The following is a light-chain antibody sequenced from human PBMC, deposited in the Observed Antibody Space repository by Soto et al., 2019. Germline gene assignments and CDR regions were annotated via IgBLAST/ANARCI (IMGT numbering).Light chain of an antibody. Sequence: QSALTQPPSASGSPGQSVTISCTGTSSDVGGYNYVSWYQHHPGKAPKLMIYEVSKRPSGVPDRFSGSKSGNTASLTVSGLQAEDEADYYCSSYAGSNKYVVFGGGTKLTVL. J-gene: IGLJ2*01. V-gene: IGLV2-8*01. CDR2: EVS. CDR3: SSYAGSNKYVV. CDR1: SSDVGGYNY.